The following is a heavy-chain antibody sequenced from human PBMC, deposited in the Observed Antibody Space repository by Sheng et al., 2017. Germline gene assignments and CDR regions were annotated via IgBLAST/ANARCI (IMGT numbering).Heavy chain of an antibody. Sequence: QLQLQESGPGLVKPSETLSLTCTVSGGSISSSSYYWGWIRQPPGKGLEWIGSIYYSGSTYYNPSLKSRVTISVDTSKNQFSLKLSSVTAADTAVYYCARDDAGIAPGGAFDIWGQGTMVTVSS. V-gene: IGHV4-39*07. CDR3: ARDDAGIAPGGAFDI. CDR1: GGSISSSSYY. J-gene: IGHJ3*02. D-gene: IGHD1-1*01. CDR2: IYYSGST.